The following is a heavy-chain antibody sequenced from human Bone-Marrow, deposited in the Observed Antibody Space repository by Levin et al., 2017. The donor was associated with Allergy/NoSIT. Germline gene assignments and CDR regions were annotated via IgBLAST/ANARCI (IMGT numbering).Heavy chain of an antibody. J-gene: IGHJ4*02. CDR3: ARDYYRKHDY. D-gene: IGHD3-10*01. Sequence: GGSLRLSCAASEFTFSTSWMTWVRQAAGKGLEWVATINQDGSETYYVDSVKGRFTISRDNAKNSLYLHMNSLRAEDTAVYYCARDYYRKHDYWGQGTLVIVSS. CDR1: EFTFSTSW. CDR2: INQDGSET. V-gene: IGHV3-7*01.